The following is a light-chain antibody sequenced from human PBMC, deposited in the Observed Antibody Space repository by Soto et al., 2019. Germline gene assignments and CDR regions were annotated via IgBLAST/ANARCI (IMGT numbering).Light chain of an antibody. CDR1: QGISDY. CDR3: QQRHSYPIT. Sequence: DIQLTQSPSFLSASVGDGVTITCRASQGISDYLAWYQQKPGKAPKLLIHTASTLQTGVPSRFSGSGSGTEFTLTINSLQVEDFATYYCQQRHSYPITFGQGTRLEIK. CDR2: TAS. J-gene: IGKJ5*01. V-gene: IGKV1-9*01.